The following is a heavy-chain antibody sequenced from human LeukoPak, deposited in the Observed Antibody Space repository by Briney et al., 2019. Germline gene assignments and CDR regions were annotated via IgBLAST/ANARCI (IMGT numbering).Heavy chain of an antibody. CDR1: GGSISSYY. J-gene: IGHJ3*02. V-gene: IGHV4-59*08. CDR3: ARAQGSVEASDAFDI. D-gene: IGHD2-15*01. Sequence: PSETLSLTCTVSGGSISSYYWSWIRQPPGKGLEWIGYIYYSGSTNYNPSLKSRVTISVDTSKNQFSLKLTSVTAADTAVYYCARAQGSVEASDAFDIWGQGTMVTVSS. CDR2: IYYSGST.